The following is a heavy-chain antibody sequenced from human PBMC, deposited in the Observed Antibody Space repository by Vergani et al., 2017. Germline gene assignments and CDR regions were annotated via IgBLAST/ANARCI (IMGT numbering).Heavy chain of an antibody. D-gene: IGHD2-2*01. CDR2: ISGSGGST. V-gene: IGHV3-23*01. Sequence: EVQLLESGGGLVQPGGSLRLSCAASGFTFSSYAMSWVRQAPGKGLEWVSAISGSGGSTYYADSVKGRFTISRDNSKNTLYLQMNSLRAEDTAVYYCAKTGTRYCSSTSCYYYYGMDVWGQGTTVTVSS. CDR1: GFTFSSYA. J-gene: IGHJ6*02. CDR3: AKTGTRYCSSTSCYYYYGMDV.